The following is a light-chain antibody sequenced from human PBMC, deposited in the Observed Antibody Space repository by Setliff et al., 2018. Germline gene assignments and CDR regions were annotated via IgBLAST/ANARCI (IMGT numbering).Light chain of an antibody. CDR2: DVS. J-gene: IGLJ1*01. CDR3: CAYTSSTTYV. CDR1: RSNIGPNT. V-gene: IGLV1-44*01. Sequence: QSVLTQPPSASGTPGQRVTISCSGGRSNIGPNTVDWYQQLPGTAPKLLIYDVSNRPSGVSNRFSGSKAGNTASLTISGLQAEDEADYYCCAYTSSTTYVFGTGTKVTV.